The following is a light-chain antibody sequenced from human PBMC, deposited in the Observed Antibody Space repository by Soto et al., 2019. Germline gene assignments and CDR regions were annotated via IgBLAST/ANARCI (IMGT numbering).Light chain of an antibody. CDR2: GAS. CDR3: QQYNHWPPYT. V-gene: IGKV3-15*01. Sequence: EVVLTQSPATQSLSPGERATLSCRASQSVNVNLAWHQQKPGQAPRLLIYGASTRAAGVPARFTGSGSGTEFTLTISSLQSDDFAVYYCQQYNHWPPYTFGQGTKLEIK. CDR1: QSVNVN. J-gene: IGKJ2*01.